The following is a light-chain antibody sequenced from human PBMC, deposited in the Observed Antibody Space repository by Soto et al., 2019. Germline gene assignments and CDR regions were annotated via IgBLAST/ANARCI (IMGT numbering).Light chain of an antibody. CDR3: QKYNSVPRT. CDR1: EGISNY. CDR2: AAS. V-gene: IGKV1-27*01. J-gene: IGKJ3*01. Sequence: DIQMTQSPSSLSASVGDRVTLTCRASEGISNYLAWYQQKPGRVPKLLIYAASTLQSGVPSRFSGSGSGTEFTLTINSLHPEDVAIYYCQKYNSVPRTFGPGTKVDIK.